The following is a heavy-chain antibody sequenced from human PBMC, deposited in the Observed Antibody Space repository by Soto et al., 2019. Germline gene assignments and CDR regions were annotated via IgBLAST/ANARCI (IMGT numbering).Heavy chain of an antibody. Sequence: PGGSLRLSCAASGFTFTAFGTHWVRQAPGKGLEWVAGLSYNGNKKYYGDSVKGRFTISRDNSKKILYLEMNSLRKEDSAVYFCAKLGGSQNDFNRFGSWRHGTLVTVSS. D-gene: IGHD1-1*01. J-gene: IGHJ5*01. CDR2: LSYNGNKK. V-gene: IGHV3-30*18. CDR1: GFTFTAFG. CDR3: AKLGGSQNDFNRFGS.